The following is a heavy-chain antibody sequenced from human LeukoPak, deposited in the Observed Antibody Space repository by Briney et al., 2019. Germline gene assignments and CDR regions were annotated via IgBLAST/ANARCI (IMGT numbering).Heavy chain of an antibody. CDR3: AKWSGGSYYYGTIDY. CDR1: GFTFSSYS. V-gene: IGHV3-48*04. D-gene: IGHD1-26*01. CDR2: ISSSSSTI. J-gene: IGHJ4*02. Sequence: GGSLRLSCAASGFTFSSYSMNWVRQAPGKGLEWVSKISSSSSTIYYADSVKGRFTISRDNAKNSLYLQMNSLRAEDTAVYYCAKWSGGSYYYGTIDYWGQGTLVTVSS.